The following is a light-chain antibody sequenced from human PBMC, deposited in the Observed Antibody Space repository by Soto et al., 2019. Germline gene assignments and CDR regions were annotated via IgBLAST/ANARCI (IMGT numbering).Light chain of an antibody. CDR2: EGN. J-gene: IGLJ3*02. CDR1: SGSIASND. Sequence: NFMLTQPHSVSASPGKTVTISCTRSSGSIASNDVQWYQQRPGSSPTTVIYEGNQRPSRGPDRVTGFTDSFSNSDSHNIAGLKTEEEGDYYCQSYDSSNRVFGGGTKVTVL. V-gene: IGLV6-57*01. CDR3: QSYDSSNRV.